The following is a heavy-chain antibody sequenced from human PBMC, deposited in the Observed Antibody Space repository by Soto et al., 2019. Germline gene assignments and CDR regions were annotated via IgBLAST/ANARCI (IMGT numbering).Heavy chain of an antibody. J-gene: IGHJ5*02. V-gene: IGHV4-39*01. CDR1: GGSFSSYY. CDR3: ARFFGIFGFTFLGGVPLAP. CDR2: IYYSGST. D-gene: IGHD3-16*01. Sequence: SETLSLTCAVYGGSFSSYYWGWIRQPPGKGLEWIGSIYYSGSTYYNPSLKSRVTISVDTSKNQFSLKLSSVTAADTAVYYCARFFGIFGFTFLGGVPLAPWGREPRATVS.